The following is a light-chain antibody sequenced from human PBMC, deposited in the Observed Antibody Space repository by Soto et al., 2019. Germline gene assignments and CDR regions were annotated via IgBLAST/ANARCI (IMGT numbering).Light chain of an antibody. J-gene: IGLJ2*01. Sequence: QTVVTQEPSFSVSPGGTVTLTCGLTSGSVSTSYYPSWYQQTPGQAPRTLIYSTNTRSTGVPDRFSGSILGNTAALTITGAQADDECDYYCVLYMRSGISVFGGGTKLTVL. CDR2: STN. CDR1: SGSVSTSYY. V-gene: IGLV8-61*01. CDR3: VLYMRSGISV.